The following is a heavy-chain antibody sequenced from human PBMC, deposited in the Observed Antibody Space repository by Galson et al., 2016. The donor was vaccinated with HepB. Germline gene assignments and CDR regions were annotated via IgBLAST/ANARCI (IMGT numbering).Heavy chain of an antibody. CDR2: IDWNDSG. Sequence: PALVKPTQTLTLTCTFSGFSVTTSGVCVGWIRQPPGKALEWLALIDWNDSGYYNTSLKTRLTISKDPSKNQVFLRMTNMDPVDTGTYYCARIAGNYNFDSWGPGTLVTVSS. J-gene: IGHJ4*02. V-gene: IGHV2-70*01. D-gene: IGHD1-7*01. CDR1: GFSVTTSGVC. CDR3: ARIAGNYNFDS.